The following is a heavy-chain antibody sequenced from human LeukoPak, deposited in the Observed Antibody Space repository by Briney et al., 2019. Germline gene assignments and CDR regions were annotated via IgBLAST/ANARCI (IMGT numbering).Heavy chain of an antibody. Sequence: KAGGSLRLSCAASGFTFSSYSMNWVRQAPGKGLEWIGRISTSGSPNYNPSLKSRVTISLDTSKNHFSLKLSSLTAADTAVYYCARDVLLSKVGYYFDYWGQGTLVTVSS. D-gene: IGHD3-16*02. J-gene: IGHJ4*02. CDR3: ARDVLLSKVGYYFDY. CDR1: GFTFSSYS. CDR2: ISTSGSP. V-gene: IGHV4-4*08.